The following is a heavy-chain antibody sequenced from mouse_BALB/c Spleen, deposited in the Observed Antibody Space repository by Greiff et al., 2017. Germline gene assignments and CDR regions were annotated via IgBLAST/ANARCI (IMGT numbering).Heavy chain of an antibody. V-gene: IGHV5-17*02. CDR2: ISSGSSTI. D-gene: IGHD2-4*01. Sequence: DVHLVESGGGLVQPGGSRKLSCAASGFTFSSFGMHWVRQAPEKGLEWVAYISSGSSTIYYADTVKGRFTISRDNPKNTLFLQMTSLRSEDTAMYYCARSEIRGSFAYWGQGTLVTVSA. CDR1: GFTFSSFG. CDR3: ARSEIRGSFAY. J-gene: IGHJ3*01.